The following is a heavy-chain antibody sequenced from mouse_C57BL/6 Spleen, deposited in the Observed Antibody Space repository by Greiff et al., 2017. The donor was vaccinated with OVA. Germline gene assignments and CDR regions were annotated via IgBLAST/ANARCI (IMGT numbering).Heavy chain of an antibody. V-gene: IGHV1-54*01. CDR3: ARSTTVVAYYAMDY. CDR2: INPGSGGT. J-gene: IGHJ4*01. D-gene: IGHD1-1*01. Sequence: VKLMESGAELVRPGTSVKVSCKASGYAFTNYLIEWVKQRPGQGLEWIGVINPGSGGTNYNEKFKGKATLTADKSSSTAYMQLSSLTSEDSSVYFCARSTTVVAYYAMDYWGQGTSVTVSS. CDR1: GYAFTNYL.